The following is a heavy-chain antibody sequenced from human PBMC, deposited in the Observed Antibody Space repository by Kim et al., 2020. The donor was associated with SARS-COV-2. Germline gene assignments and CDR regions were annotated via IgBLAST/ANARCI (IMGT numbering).Heavy chain of an antibody. CDR1: GFTFSSYG. Sequence: GGSLRLSCAASGFTFSSYGMHWVRQAPGKGLEWVSAISSSGSYIYYADSVKGRFTISRDNAKNSLYLQMSSLRAEDTAVYYCARLFGEFEDYWGQGTLVTVSP. CDR3: ARLFGEFEDY. CDR2: ISSSGSYI. D-gene: IGHD3-10*02. J-gene: IGHJ4*02. V-gene: IGHV3-21*01.